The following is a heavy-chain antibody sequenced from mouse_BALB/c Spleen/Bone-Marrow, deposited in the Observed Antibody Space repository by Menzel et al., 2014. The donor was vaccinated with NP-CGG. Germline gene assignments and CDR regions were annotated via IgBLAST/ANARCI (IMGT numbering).Heavy chain of an antibody. CDR2: ISSGSSTI. V-gene: IGHV5-17*02. D-gene: IGHD2-1*01. J-gene: IGHJ3*01. CDR1: GFTFSSFG. Sequence: EVQVVESGGGSVQPGGSRKLSCAASGFTFSSFGMHWVRQAPEKGLEWVAYISSGSSTIYYADTVKGRFTISRDNPKNPLFLQMTSLRSEDTAMYYCARGGNFAWFAYWGQGTLVTVSA. CDR3: ARGGNFAWFAY.